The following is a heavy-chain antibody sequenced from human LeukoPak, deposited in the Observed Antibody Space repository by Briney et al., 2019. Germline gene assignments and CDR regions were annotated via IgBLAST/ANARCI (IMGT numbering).Heavy chain of an antibody. J-gene: IGHJ4*02. Sequence: GESLKISCKGSGYSFTTYWIARVRQMPGKGLEWMGIISPDGSDTRYSPSFQGQVTISADKSITTAYLQWSSLKASDTAMYYCASLTSSWSFDNWGQGTLVTVSS. V-gene: IGHV5-51*01. CDR3: ASLTSSWSFDN. CDR2: ISPDGSDT. D-gene: IGHD6-13*01. CDR1: GYSFTTYW.